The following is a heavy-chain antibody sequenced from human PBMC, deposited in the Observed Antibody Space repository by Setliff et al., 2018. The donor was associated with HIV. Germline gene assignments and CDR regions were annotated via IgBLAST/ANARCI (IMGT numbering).Heavy chain of an antibody. V-gene: IGHV1-69*10. CDR1: GGTFSSYA. Sequence: SVKVSCKASGGTFSSYAISWVRQAPGQGLEWMGGIIPILGIANYAQKFQGRVTITADKSTSTAYMELSSLRSEDTAVYYCARLGSGWSDSYYYAMDIWGQGTTVTV. CDR2: IIPILGIA. CDR3: ARLGSGWSDSYYYAMDI. J-gene: IGHJ6*02. D-gene: IGHD6-19*01.